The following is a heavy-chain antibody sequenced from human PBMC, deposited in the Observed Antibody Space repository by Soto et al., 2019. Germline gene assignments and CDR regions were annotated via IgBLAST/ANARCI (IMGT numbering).Heavy chain of an antibody. CDR2: IYYSGST. V-gene: IGHV4-31*03. J-gene: IGHJ6*02. CDR1: GGSISSGGYY. Sequence: PSETLSLTCTVSGGSISSGGYYWSWIRQHPGKGLEWIGYIYYSGSTYYNPPLKSRVTISVDTSKNQFSLKLSSVTAADTAVYYCSRGTYSSSWYVHYYGMDVWGQGTTVTGSS. CDR3: SRGTYSSSWYVHYYGMDV. D-gene: IGHD6-13*01.